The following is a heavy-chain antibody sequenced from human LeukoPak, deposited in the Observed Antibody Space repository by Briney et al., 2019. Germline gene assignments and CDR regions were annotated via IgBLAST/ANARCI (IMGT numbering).Heavy chain of an antibody. Sequence: SETLSLTCSVSGDSMSGYYWSWIRQPPGKGLEWIGYMYYSGTTNYNPSLKSRVTISADTSKNHFSLKLYSVTAADTAVYYCARHDNYPGFGRGFDPWGQGCLVTVTS. CDR3: ARHDNYPGFGRGFDP. V-gene: IGHV4-59*08. J-gene: IGHJ5*02. D-gene: IGHD1-14*01. CDR2: MYYSGTT. CDR1: GDSMSGYY.